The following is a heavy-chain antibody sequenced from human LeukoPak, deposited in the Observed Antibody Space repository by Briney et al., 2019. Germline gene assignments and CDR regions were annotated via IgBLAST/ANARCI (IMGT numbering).Heavy chain of an antibody. CDR3: AKSIEWFGESYEGAFDI. D-gene: IGHD3-10*01. V-gene: IGHV3-23*01. CDR2: ISGSGGST. J-gene: IGHJ3*02. CDR1: GFTFSSYA. Sequence: GGSLRLSCAASGFTFSSYAMSWVRQAPGKGLEWVSAISGSGGSTYYADSVKGRFTISRDNSKNTLYLQMNSLRAEDTAVYYCAKSIEWFGESYEGAFDIWGQGTMVTVSS.